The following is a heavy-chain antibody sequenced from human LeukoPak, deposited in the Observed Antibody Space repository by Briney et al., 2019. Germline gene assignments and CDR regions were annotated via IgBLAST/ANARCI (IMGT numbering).Heavy chain of an antibody. D-gene: IGHD6-13*01. CDR2: IRAGGDHA. CDR3: ATSWGGKALDY. V-gene: IGHV3-11*01. Sequence: GGSLRLSCAASGFTLSDYYMTWVRQAPGKGLEWISYIRAGGDHAFYADSARGRFTISRDNAKNSLYLQMDSLRAEDTAVYYCATSWGGKALDYWGQGSLVTVSS. CDR1: GFTLSDYY. J-gene: IGHJ4*02.